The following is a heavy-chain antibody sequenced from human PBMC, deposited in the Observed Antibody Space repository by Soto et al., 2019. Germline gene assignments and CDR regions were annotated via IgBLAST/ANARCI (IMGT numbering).Heavy chain of an antibody. J-gene: IGHJ3*01. V-gene: IGHV1-2*02. CDR1: GYIFTASY. CDR2: INPASGGK. D-gene: IGHD6-19*01. CDR3: ARDYAAGAGASDF. Sequence: QVQLVQSGAEVKKPGASVKVSCKAYGYIFTASYMNWVRQAPGQGLEWMGWINPASGGKIYAQKFQGRVTMTTDSSITTAYMELSSLTSDDTAVYYCARDYAAGAGASDFGGQVTMVIVSS.